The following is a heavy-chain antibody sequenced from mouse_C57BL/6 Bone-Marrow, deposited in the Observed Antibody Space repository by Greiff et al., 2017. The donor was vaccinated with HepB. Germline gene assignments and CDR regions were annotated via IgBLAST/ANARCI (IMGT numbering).Heavy chain of an antibody. J-gene: IGHJ3*01. CDR1: GYTFTDYE. D-gene: IGHD2-4*01. CDR2: IDPETGGT. V-gene: IGHV1-15*01. CDR3: TRFYDYDLAWFAY. Sequence: QVQLKESGAELVRPGASVTLSCKASGYTFTDYEMHWVKQTPVHGLEWIGAIDPETGGTAYNQKFKGKAILTADKSSSTAYMELRSLTSEDSAVYYCTRFYDYDLAWFAYWGQGTLVTVSA.